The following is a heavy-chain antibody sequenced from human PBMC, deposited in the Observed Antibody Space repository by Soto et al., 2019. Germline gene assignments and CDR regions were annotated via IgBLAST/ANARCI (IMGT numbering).Heavy chain of an antibody. Sequence: PGESLKISCKGSGYSFTSYWISWVRQMPGKGLEWMGRIDPSDSYTNYSPSFQGHVAISADKSISTAYLQWSSLKASDTAMYYCARKQINCSGGSCSKYYYGMDVWGQGTTVTVSS. V-gene: IGHV5-10-1*01. D-gene: IGHD2-15*01. CDR1: GYSFTSYW. CDR3: ARKQINCSGGSCSKYYYGMDV. J-gene: IGHJ6*02. CDR2: IDPSDSYT.